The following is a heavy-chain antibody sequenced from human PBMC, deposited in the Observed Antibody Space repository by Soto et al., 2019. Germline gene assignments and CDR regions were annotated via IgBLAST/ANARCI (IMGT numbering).Heavy chain of an antibody. Sequence: SDSLSLSCAVSGGSMSSGGYSGRWIRQPPGKCLEWIGYIYHSGNTYYNPSLKSRVTISVDRSKNQFSLKLSSVTAADTAVYYCARVAYRGSATWGQGTLVTVPS. V-gene: IGHV4-30-2*01. J-gene: IGHJ4*02. CDR2: IYHSGNT. D-gene: IGHD5-12*01. CDR3: ARVAYRGSAT. CDR1: GGSMSSGGYS.